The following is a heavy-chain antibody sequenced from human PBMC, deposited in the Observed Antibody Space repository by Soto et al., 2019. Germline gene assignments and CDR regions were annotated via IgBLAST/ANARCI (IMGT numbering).Heavy chain of an antibody. V-gene: IGHV4-59*04. CDR2: IYDSGST. J-gene: IGHJ5*02. D-gene: IGHD1-26*01. CDR3: ATQEVGGSYVYTFDP. Sequence: PSETLSLTCTVSGGSISSSYWSWIRQPPGKGLEWIGYIYDSGSTYYNSSLKSRVTMSVDTSKNQFSLKLSSVTAADTAVYYCATQEVGGSYVYTFDPWGQGTLVTVSS. CDR1: GGSISSSY.